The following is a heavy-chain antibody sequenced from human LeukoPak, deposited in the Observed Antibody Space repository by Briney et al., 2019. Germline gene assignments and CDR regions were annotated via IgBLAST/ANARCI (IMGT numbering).Heavy chain of an antibody. J-gene: IGHJ4*02. CDR3: ARVWTTVTMYLFDY. V-gene: IGHV4-59*01. CDR1: GGSISSYY. D-gene: IGHD4-11*01. CDR2: IYYSGST. Sequence: SETLSLTCTVSGGSISSYYWSWIRQPPGKGLEWIGYIYYSGSTNYNPSLKSRVTISVDTSKNQFSLKLSSVTAADTAVYYCARVWTTVTMYLFDYWGQGTLVTVSS.